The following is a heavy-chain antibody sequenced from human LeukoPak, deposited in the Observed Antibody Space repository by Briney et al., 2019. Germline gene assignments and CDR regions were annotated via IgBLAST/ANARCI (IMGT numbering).Heavy chain of an antibody. Sequence: ASVKVSCKASGYTFTSYYMHWVRQAPGQGLEWMGIINPSGGSTSYAQKFQGRVTMTRDTSTSTVYMELSSLRSEDTAVYYCARGIVPDYYDSSQIDYWGQGTLVTVSS. J-gene: IGHJ4*02. V-gene: IGHV1-46*01. CDR3: ARGIVPDYYDSSQIDY. D-gene: IGHD3-22*01. CDR1: GYTFTSYY. CDR2: INPSGGST.